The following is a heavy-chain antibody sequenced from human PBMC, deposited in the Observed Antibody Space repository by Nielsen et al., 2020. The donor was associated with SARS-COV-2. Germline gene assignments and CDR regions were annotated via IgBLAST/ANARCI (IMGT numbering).Heavy chain of an antibody. D-gene: IGHD3-22*01. CDR1: GFTFSSYA. Sequence: GESLKISCAASGFTFSSYAMSWVRQAPGKGLEWVSAISGSGGSTYYADSVKGRFIISRDNAKNSLYLQMNSLGAEDTAVYYCARCAYYYDSSGYPHPTLFDFWGQGTLVTVSS. V-gene: IGHV3-23*01. CDR2: ISGSGGST. J-gene: IGHJ4*02. CDR3: ARCAYYYDSSGYPHPTLFDF.